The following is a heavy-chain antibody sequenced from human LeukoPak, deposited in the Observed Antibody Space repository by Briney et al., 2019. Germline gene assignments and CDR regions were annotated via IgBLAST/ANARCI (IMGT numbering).Heavy chain of an antibody. J-gene: IGHJ4*02. D-gene: IGHD5-12*01. V-gene: IGHV1-69*04. CDR2: IIPILGIA. Sequence: ASVKVSCKASGGTFSSYAISWVRQAPGQGLEWMGRIIPILGIANYAQKFQGRVTITADESTNTAYMELSSLRSDDTAVYYCVRELVYSGFDWQDYWGQGTLVTVSS. CDR3: VRELVYSGFDWQDY. CDR1: GGTFSSYA.